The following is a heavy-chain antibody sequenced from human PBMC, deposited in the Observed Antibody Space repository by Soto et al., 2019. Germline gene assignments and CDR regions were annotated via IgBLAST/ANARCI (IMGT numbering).Heavy chain of an antibody. CDR1: GFSLSNSGVG. CDR3: AHLTTGGFYFDY. Sequence: QITLKESGPTLVKPTQTLTLTCTFSGFSLSNSGVGVGWIRQPPGKVLEWLALIYWDDDKSYSPSLKSRLTNTXNPSKNQXVLTMTHMDPVDTATYYCAHLTTGGFYFDYWGQGTLVTVSS. J-gene: IGHJ4*02. V-gene: IGHV2-5*02. D-gene: IGHD4-17*01. CDR2: IYWDDDK.